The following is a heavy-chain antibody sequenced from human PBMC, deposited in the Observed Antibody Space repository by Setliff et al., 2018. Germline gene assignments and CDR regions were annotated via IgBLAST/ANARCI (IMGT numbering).Heavy chain of an antibody. D-gene: IGHD6-19*01. Sequence: PGGSLRLSCAASGFTFSSYEMNWVRQAPGKGLEWVGRIKSKTDGGTTDYAAPVKGRFTISRDDSKSIAYLQMNSLKTEDPAVYYCTRASSIAVAGSSIWGQGTLVTVSS. CDR3: TRASSIAVAGSSI. CDR2: IKSKTDGGTT. V-gene: IGHV3-15*01. J-gene: IGHJ4*02. CDR1: GFTFSSYE.